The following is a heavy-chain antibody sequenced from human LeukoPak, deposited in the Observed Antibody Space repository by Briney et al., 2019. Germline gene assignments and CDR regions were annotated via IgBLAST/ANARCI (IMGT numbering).Heavy chain of an antibody. D-gene: IGHD5-12*01. CDR3: ARGGYSGLNFDY. J-gene: IGHJ4*02. CDR2: INQDGSEK. Sequence: PGGSLRLSCAASGFTFSSYWMSWVRQAPGKGLEWVANINQDGSEKYYVDSVKGRFTVSRDNAKNSLYLQMNSLRAEDRAVYYCARGGYSGLNFDYWGQGTLVTVSS. V-gene: IGHV3-7*03. CDR1: GFTFSSYW.